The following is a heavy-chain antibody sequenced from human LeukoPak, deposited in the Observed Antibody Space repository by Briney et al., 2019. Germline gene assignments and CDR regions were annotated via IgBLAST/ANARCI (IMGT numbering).Heavy chain of an antibody. V-gene: IGHV1-2*02. D-gene: IGHD2-8*01. CDR1: GYTFTGYY. Sequence: ASVKVSCKASGYTFTGYYMHWVRQAPGQGLEWMGWINPNSGGTNYAQKFQGRVTMTRDTSISTAYMELSRLRSDDTAVYYCARVGLMVYAAIGYWGQGTLVTVSS. J-gene: IGHJ4*02. CDR3: ARVGLMVYAAIGY. CDR2: INPNSGGT.